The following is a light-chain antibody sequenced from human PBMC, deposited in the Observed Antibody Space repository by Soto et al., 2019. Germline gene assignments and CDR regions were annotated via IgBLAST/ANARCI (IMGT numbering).Light chain of an antibody. CDR3: SSYAGSNNVV. Sequence: QSALTQPASVSGSPGQSITISCTGTSSDVGGYDYVSWYQQHPGKAPKLMIYEVSKRPSGVPDRFSGFKSGNTASLTVSGLQAEDEADYYCSSYAGSNNVVFGGGTKLTVL. V-gene: IGLV2-8*01. CDR1: SSDVGGYDY. CDR2: EVS. J-gene: IGLJ2*01.